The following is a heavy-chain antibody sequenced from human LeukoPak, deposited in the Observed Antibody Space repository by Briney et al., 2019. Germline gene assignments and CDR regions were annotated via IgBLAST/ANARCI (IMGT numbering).Heavy chain of an antibody. V-gene: IGHV4-34*01. D-gene: IGHD5-18*01. CDR3: ARTRARGYSYGFFDY. Sequence: KTSETLSLTCAVSGGSFSGYYWSWIRQPPGKGLEWIGEINHSGSTNYNPSLKSRVTISVDTSKNQFSLKLSSVTAADTAVYYCARTRARGYSYGFFDYWGQGTLVTVSS. CDR1: GGSFSGYY. CDR2: INHSGST. J-gene: IGHJ4*02.